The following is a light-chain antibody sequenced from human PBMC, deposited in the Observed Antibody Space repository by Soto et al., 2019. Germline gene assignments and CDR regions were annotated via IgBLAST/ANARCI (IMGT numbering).Light chain of an antibody. Sequence: QSALTQPASVSGSPGQWITISCAGTNSDVGNYNLVSWYQQHPGKAPKLMIYAVSKRPSGVSNRFSGSKSGNTASLSISGLLAADEADYYCCSYARSSTFKFGGGTKLTVL. CDR1: NSDVGNYNL. CDR2: AVS. V-gene: IGLV2-23*02. CDR3: CSYARSSTFK. J-gene: IGLJ2*01.